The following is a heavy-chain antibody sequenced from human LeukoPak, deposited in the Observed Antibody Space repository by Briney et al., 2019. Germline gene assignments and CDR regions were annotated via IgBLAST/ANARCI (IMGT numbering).Heavy chain of an antibody. CDR3: ARRSYDFWSGYQYYFDY. Sequence: SGGSLRLSCAASGFTFSSYWMSWVRQAPGKGLEWVANIKQDGSEKYYADSVKGRFTISRDNAKNSLYLQMNSLRAEDTAVCYCARRSYDFWSGYQYYFDYWGQGTLVTVSS. D-gene: IGHD3-3*01. CDR1: GFTFSSYW. J-gene: IGHJ4*02. CDR2: IKQDGSEK. V-gene: IGHV3-7*01.